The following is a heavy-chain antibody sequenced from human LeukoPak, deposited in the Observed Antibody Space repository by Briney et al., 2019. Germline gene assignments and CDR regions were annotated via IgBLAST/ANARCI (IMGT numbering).Heavy chain of an antibody. V-gene: IGHV4-61*02. Sequence: SQTLSLTCTVSGGSISSGSYYWSWIRQPAGKGLEWIGRIYTSGSTNYNPSLKSRVTISVDTSKNQFSLKLSSVTAADTAVYYCARATIGIVGFLDYWGQGTLVTVSS. CDR1: GGSISSGSYY. J-gene: IGHJ4*02. CDR2: IYTSGST. CDR3: ARATIGIVGFLDY. D-gene: IGHD3-22*01.